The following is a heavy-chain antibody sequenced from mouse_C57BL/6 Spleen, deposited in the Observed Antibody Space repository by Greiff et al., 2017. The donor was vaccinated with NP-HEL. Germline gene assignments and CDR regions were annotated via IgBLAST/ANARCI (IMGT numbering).Heavy chain of an antibody. J-gene: IGHJ3*01. D-gene: IGHD1-1*01. V-gene: IGHV5-17*01. Sequence: VQLKQSGGGLVKPGGSLKLSCAASGFTFSDYGMHWVRQAPEKGLEWVAYISSGSSTIYYADTVKGRFTISRDNAKNTLFLQMTSLRSEDTAMYYCARWDYYGSSFAYWGQGTLVTVSA. CDR1: GFTFSDYG. CDR3: ARWDYYGSSFAY. CDR2: ISSGSSTI.